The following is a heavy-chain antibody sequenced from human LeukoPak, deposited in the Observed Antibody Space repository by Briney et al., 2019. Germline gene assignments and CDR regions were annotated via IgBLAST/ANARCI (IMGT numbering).Heavy chain of an antibody. V-gene: IGHV3-21*01. CDR3: ARQTGDYPDFDY. CDR1: GFTFSSYS. J-gene: IGHJ4*02. D-gene: IGHD7-27*01. Sequence: MPGGSLRLSCAASGFTFSSYSMNWVRQAPGKGLEWVSSISSSRSYIYYADSVKGRFTISRDNAKNSLYLQMNSLRAEDTAVYYCARQTGDYPDFDYWGQGTLVTVSS. CDR2: ISSSRSYI.